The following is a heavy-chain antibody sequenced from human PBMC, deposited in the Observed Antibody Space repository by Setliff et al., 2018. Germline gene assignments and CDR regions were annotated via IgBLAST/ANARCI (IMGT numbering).Heavy chain of an antibody. V-gene: IGHV1-18*01. CDR3: ARVSRTIVAARGFDY. CDR1: GYTFTSYD. CDR2: ISPYNGNT. J-gene: IGHJ4*02. D-gene: IGHD1-26*01. Sequence: ASVKVSCKASGYTFTSYDINWVRQATGQGLEWLGWISPYNGNTDYVYNVRDRITMTTDTSTSTAYMELSSLRSEDTAVYYCARVSRTIVAARGFDYWGQGTLVTVSS.